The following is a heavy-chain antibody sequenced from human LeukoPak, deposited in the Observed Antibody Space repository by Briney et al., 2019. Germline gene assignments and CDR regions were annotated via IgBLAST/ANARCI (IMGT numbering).Heavy chain of an antibody. CDR3: ARGRSIAAAGTGWFDP. CDR2: IIPIFGTA. CDR1: GGTFSSYA. Sequence: SVTVSCTASGGTFSSYAISWVRQAPGQGLEWMGGIIPIFGTANYAQKFQGRVTITADESTSTAYMELSSLRSEDTAVYYCARGRSIAAAGTGWFDPWGQGTLVTVSS. D-gene: IGHD6-13*01. J-gene: IGHJ5*02. V-gene: IGHV1-69*13.